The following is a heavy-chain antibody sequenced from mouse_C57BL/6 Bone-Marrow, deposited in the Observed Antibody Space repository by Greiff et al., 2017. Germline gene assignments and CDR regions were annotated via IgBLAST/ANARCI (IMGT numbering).Heavy chain of an antibody. CDR2: IRNKANGYTT. J-gene: IGHJ3*01. CDR3: ASEGSSDWFAY. CDR1: GFTFTDYY. Sequence: EVKVVESGGGLVQPGGSLSLSCAASGFTFTDYYMSWVRQPPGKALEWLGFIRNKANGYTTEYSASVKGRFTISRDNSQSILYLQMNALRAEDSATYYCASEGSSDWFAYWGQGTLVTVSA. D-gene: IGHD3-2*02. V-gene: IGHV7-3*01.